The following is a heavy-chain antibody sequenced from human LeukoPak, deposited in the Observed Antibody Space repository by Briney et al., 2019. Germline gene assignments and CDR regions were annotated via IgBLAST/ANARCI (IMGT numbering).Heavy chain of an antibody. CDR2: ISGSGGST. V-gene: IGHV3-23*01. CDR3: ARSGLNRFDY. CDR1: GFTFSSYG. J-gene: IGHJ4*02. D-gene: IGHD2-15*01. Sequence: GGTLRLSCAASGFTFSSYGMSWVRQAPGKGLEWVSAISGSGGSTYYADSVKGRFSISRDNSKNTLYLQMNSLRAEDTAAYYCARSGLNRFDYWGQGTLVTVSS.